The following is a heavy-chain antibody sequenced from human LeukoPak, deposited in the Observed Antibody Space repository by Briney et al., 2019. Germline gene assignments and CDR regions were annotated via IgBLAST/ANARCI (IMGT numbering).Heavy chain of an antibody. V-gene: IGHV4-34*01. J-gene: IGHJ4*02. Sequence: PSETLPLTCAVYGGSFSGYYWSWIRQPPGKGLEWIGEINHSGSTNYNPSLKSRVTISVDTSKNQFSLKLSSVTAADTAVYYCARGKTAMVLGAIYYFDYWGQGTLVTVSS. D-gene: IGHD5-18*01. CDR3: ARGKTAMVLGAIYYFDY. CDR2: INHSGST. CDR1: GGSFSGYY.